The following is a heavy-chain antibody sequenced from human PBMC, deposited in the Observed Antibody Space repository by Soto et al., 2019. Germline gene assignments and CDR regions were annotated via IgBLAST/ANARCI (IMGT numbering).Heavy chain of an antibody. CDR2: ISGSGGST. V-gene: IGHV3-23*01. Sequence: GGSLRLSCAASGFTFSSYAMSWVRQAPGKGLEWVSAISGSGGSTYYADSVKGRFTISRDNSKNTLYLQMNSLRAEGTAVYYCANGYCSGGSCYPYYYYYYMDVWGKGTTVTVSS. CDR3: ANGYCSGGSCYPYYYYYYMDV. D-gene: IGHD2-15*01. CDR1: GFTFSSYA. J-gene: IGHJ6*03.